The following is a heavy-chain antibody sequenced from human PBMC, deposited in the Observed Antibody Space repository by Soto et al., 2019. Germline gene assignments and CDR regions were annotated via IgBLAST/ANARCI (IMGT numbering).Heavy chain of an antibody. CDR3: ARGGQWELLGY. V-gene: IGHV4-31*03. D-gene: IGHD1-26*01. CDR1: GGSISSGGYY. J-gene: IGHJ4*02. CDR2: IYYSGST. Sequence: QVQLQESGPGLVKPSQTLSLTCTVSGGSISSGGYYWSWIRQHPGKGLEWIGYIYYSGSTYYNPSLQMRVTISVDTAKNQFSLKLSSVTAAGTAVYYCARGGQWELLGYWGQGTLVTVSS.